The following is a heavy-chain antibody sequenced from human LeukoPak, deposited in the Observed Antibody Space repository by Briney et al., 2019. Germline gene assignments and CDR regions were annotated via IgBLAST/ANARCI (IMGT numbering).Heavy chain of an antibody. J-gene: IGHJ6*03. D-gene: IGHD6-13*01. CDR2: IIPIFGTA. CDR1: GGTFSSYA. Sequence: SVKVSCKASGGTFSSYAISWVRQAPGQGLEWMGGIIPIFGTANYAQKFQGRVTITTDESTSTAYMELSSLRSEDTAVYYCARGEAAAGTGEYYYYMDVWGKGTTVTVSS. V-gene: IGHV1-69*05. CDR3: ARGEAAAGTGEYYYYMDV.